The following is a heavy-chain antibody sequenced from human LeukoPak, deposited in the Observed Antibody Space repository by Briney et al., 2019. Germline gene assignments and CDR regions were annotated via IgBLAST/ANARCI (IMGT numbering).Heavy chain of an antibody. J-gene: IGHJ4*02. Sequence: PGGSLRLSCAASGFTFSSYAMRWVRQAPGKGLEWVAAISGSGGSKYYADSVKGRFTISRDNSKNTLYLQMNSLRAEDTAVYYCAKEYVGLADSFDYWGQGTLVTVSS. V-gene: IGHV3-23*01. CDR3: AKEYVGLADSFDY. D-gene: IGHD3/OR15-3a*01. CDR2: ISGSGGSK. CDR1: GFTFSSYA.